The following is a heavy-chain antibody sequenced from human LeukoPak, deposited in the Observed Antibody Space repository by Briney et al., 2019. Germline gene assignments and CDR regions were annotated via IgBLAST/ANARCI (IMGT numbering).Heavy chain of an antibody. CDR2: IYSGGST. CDR1: GFTVSSNY. CDR3: ARGTYYDILTGLA. J-gene: IGHJ5*02. D-gene: IGHD3-9*01. Sequence: GGSLRLSCAASGFTVSSNYMSWVRQAPGKGLEWVSVIYSGGSTYYAGSVKGRFTISRDNSKNTLYLQMNSLRAEDTAVYYCARGTYYDILTGLAWGQGTLVTVSS. V-gene: IGHV3-66*01.